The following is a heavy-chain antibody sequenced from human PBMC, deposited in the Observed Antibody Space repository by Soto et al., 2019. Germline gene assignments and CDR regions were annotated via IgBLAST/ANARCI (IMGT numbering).Heavy chain of an antibody. V-gene: IGHV4-31*03. CDR3: ERDRHCSSTSGNNLGYYYGMDV. CDR2: IYYSGRT. J-gene: IGHJ6*02. D-gene: IGHD2-2*01. CDR1: GGSISSGGYY. Sequence: QVQLQESGPGLVKPSQTLSLTRTVSGGSISSGGYYWSWIRQHPGKGLEWIGYIYYSGRTYYNPSLKMRVTVSVATPKHQFSLKLSSVTASDTAVYYCERDRHCSSTSGNNLGYYYGMDVWGHATTVTVSS.